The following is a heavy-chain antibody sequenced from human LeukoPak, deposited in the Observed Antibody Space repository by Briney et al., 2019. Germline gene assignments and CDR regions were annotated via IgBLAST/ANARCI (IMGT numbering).Heavy chain of an antibody. J-gene: IGHJ5*02. CDR2: INPSGSP. Sequence: SETLSLTCAVYGGSFSGSYWSGIRKPPGKGLEWIGEINPSGSPHYNPSLKSRVTISVATSKTQFSLKLSSVTAADTAVYYCARGCFRRFDPWGQGTLVTVSS. V-gene: IGHV4-34*01. CDR1: GGSFSGSY. CDR3: ARGCFRRFDP.